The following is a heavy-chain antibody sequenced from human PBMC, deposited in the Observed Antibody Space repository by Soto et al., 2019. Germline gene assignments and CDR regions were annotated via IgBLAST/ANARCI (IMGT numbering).Heavy chain of an antibody. Sequence: GGSLRLSCAASGCTFSDYYMSWIRQAPGKGLEWVSYISSSSSYTNYADSVKGRFTISRDNAKNSLYLQMNSLRAEDTAVYYCAREWSAYNWFDPWGQGTLVTVSS. CDR2: ISSSSSYT. CDR1: GCTFSDYY. CDR3: AREWSAYNWFDP. V-gene: IGHV3-11*05. D-gene: IGHD2-8*01. J-gene: IGHJ5*02.